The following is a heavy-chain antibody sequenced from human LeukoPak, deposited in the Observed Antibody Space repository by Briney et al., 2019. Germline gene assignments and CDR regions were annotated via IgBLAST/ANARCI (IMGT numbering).Heavy chain of an antibody. J-gene: IGHJ4*02. Sequence: SVKVSCKASGYIFTNYGFSWVRQAPGQGLEWMGGIIPIFGTANYAQKFQGRVTITADESTSTAYMELSSLRSEDTAVYYCARTNIVVVPAADPYFDYWGQGTLVTVSS. D-gene: IGHD2-2*01. CDR3: ARTNIVVVPAADPYFDY. V-gene: IGHV1-69*13. CDR1: GYIFTNYG. CDR2: IIPIFGTA.